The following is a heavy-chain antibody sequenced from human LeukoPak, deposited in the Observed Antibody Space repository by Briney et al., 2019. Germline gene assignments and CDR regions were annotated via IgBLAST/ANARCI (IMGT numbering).Heavy chain of an antibody. CDR2: INPNSGGT. CDR1: GYTFTDYF. J-gene: IGHJ4*02. V-gene: IGHV1-2*02. CDR3: ATRSWLDY. D-gene: IGHD6-13*01. Sequence: ASVKVSCKASGYTFTDYFMHWVRQAPGQGLEWMGWINPNSGGTNYAHKFQGRVTMTRDTSNSTAYMELSRLRSDDTAVYYCATRSWLDYWGQGTLVTVSS.